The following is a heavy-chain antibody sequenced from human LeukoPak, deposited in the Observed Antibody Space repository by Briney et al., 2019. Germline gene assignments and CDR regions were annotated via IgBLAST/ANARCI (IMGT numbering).Heavy chain of an antibody. J-gene: IGHJ4*02. CDR1: GFTFSSYS. Sequence: GGSLRLSCAASGFTFSSYSMNWVRQAPGKGLEWVSSISSSSSYIYCADSVKGRLTISRDNARNSLFLQMNSLRAEDTAVYYCARDDGSYSRSPGFDYWGQGTLVTVSS. CDR2: ISSSSSYI. CDR3: ARDDGSYSRSPGFDY. V-gene: IGHV3-21*01. D-gene: IGHD1-26*01.